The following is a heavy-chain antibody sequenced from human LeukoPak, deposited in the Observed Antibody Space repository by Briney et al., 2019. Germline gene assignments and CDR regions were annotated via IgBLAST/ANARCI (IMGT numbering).Heavy chain of an antibody. D-gene: IGHD2-21*02. CDR1: GYSISSGYY. J-gene: IGHJ4*02. CDR2: IFRSGST. Sequence: PSETLSLTCTVSGYSISSGYYWGWIRQPPGKGLEWIGNIFRSGSTYYNPSLKSRVSISVDTSKNQFSLKLRSVMAADTAVYYCARAYCVGDCTVLHIYFDNWGQGTLVTVSS. V-gene: IGHV4-38-2*02. CDR3: ARAYCVGDCTVLHIYFDN.